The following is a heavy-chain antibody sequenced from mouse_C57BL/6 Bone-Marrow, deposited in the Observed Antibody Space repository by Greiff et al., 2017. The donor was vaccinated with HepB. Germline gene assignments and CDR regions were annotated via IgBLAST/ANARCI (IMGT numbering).Heavy chain of an antibody. CDR3: ESGSDYYCSSLDY. Sequence: EVMLVESGGGLVQSGRSLRLSCATSGFTFSDFYMEWVRHAPGKGLEWIAESRNKANDYTTEYSASVKGRFISSRDTYQSILYLQMNALRAEDTAIYYCESGSDYYCSSLDYWGQGTLVTVSS. CDR2: SRNKANDYTT. V-gene: IGHV7-1*01. CDR1: GFTFSDFY. D-gene: IGHD1-1*01. J-gene: IGHJ4*01.